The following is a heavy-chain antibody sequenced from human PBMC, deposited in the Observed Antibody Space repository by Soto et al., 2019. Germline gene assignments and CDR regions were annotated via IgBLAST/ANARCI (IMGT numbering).Heavy chain of an antibody. CDR1: GFTFSSYA. CDR2: ISGSGGST. V-gene: IGHV3-23*01. CDR3: ATTHGDYGLVDWFDP. Sequence: GGSLRLSCAASGFTFSSYAMSWVRQAPGKGLEWVSAISGSGGSTYYADSVKGRFTISRDNSKNTLYLQMNSLRAEDTAVYYCATTHGDYGLVDWFDPWGQGTLVTVSS. D-gene: IGHD4-17*01. J-gene: IGHJ5*02.